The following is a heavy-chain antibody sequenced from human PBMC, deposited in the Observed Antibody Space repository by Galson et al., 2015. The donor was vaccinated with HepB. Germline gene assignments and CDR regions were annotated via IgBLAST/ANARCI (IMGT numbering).Heavy chain of an antibody. CDR2: ISGSGGST. D-gene: IGHD3-22*01. V-gene: IGHV3-23*01. Sequence: SLRLSCAASGFTFSSYAMSWVRQAPGKGLEWVSAISGSGGSTYYADSVKGRFTISRDNSKNTLYLQMNSLRAEDTAVYYCAKDLRSLTMIVVVTTDYWGKGTKVTVSS. CDR3: AKDLRSLTMIVVVTTDY. J-gene: IGHJ6*04. CDR1: GFTFSSYA.